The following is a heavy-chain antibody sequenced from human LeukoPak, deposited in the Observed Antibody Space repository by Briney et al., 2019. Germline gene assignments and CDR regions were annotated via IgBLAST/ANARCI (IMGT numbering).Heavy chain of an antibody. V-gene: IGHV4-34*01. D-gene: IGHD1-14*01. CDR2: INHSGST. CDR3: ARGLFSRRNPPGRDV. J-gene: IGHJ6*02. Sequence: SETLSLTCAVYGGSFSGYYWSWIRQPPGKGLEWIGEINHSGSTNYNPSLKSRVTISVDTSKNQFSLKLSSVTAADTAVYYCARGLFSRRNPPGRDVWGQGTTVTVSS. CDR1: GGSFSGYY.